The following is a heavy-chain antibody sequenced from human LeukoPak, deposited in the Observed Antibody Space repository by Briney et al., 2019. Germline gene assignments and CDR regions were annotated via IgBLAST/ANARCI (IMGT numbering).Heavy chain of an antibody. CDR3: AKDVGHRITMVRGVIA. D-gene: IGHD3-10*01. CDR2: ISYDGSNK. Sequence: GGSLRLSCAASGFTFSSYGMHWVRQAPGKGLEWVAVISYDGSNKYYADSVKGRFTISRDNSKNTLYLQMNSLRAEDTAVYYCAKDVGHRITMVRGVIAWGQGTLVTVSS. CDR1: GFTFSSYG. J-gene: IGHJ5*02. V-gene: IGHV3-30*18.